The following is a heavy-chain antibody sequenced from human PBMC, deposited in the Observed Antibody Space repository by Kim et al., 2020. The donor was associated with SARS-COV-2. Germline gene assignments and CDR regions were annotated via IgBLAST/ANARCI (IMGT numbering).Heavy chain of an antibody. J-gene: IGHJ6*03. V-gene: IGHV3-48*03. D-gene: IGHD5-12*01. CDR1: GFTFSTYE. CDR2: ISTSGRTT. Sequence: GGSLRLSCAVSGFTFSTYEMNWVRQAPGKGLEWVSYISTSGRTTYYIDSVKGRFTISRDNAKNSLYLQMNSLTAEDKAVYYCARDPDFGAYIGSDPGMEVWGKGTTITVSS. CDR3: ARDPDFGAYIGSDPGMEV.